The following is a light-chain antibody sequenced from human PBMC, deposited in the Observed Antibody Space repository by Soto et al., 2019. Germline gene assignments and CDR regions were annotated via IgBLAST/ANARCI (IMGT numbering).Light chain of an antibody. Sequence: QSALTQPASVSGSPGQSITISCTGTTSDVGAYNYVSWYQHYPGKAPKLMIYDVSSRPSGVSDRFSGSKSGNTASLTISGLQAEDEADYYCSSFRSSSTYVFGTGTKLTVL. J-gene: IGLJ1*01. CDR2: DVS. V-gene: IGLV2-14*03. CDR3: SSFRSSSTYV. CDR1: TSDVGAYNY.